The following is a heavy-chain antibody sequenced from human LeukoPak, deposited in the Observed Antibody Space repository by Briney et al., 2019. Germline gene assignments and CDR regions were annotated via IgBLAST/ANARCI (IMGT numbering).Heavy chain of an antibody. Sequence: GGSLRLSCAASGFTFSTYEMNWVRQAPGKGLEWLSYISSSGSTIYYADSVKGRFTISRDNAKNSLYLQMNSLRAEDTAVYYCARGSIVGAPNYWGQGTLVTVSS. V-gene: IGHV3-48*03. J-gene: IGHJ4*02. CDR1: GFTFSTYE. CDR3: ARGSIVGAPNY. D-gene: IGHD1-26*01. CDR2: ISSSGSTI.